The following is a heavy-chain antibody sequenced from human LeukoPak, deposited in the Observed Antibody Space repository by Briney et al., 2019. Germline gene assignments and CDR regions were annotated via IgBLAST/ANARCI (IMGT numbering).Heavy chain of an antibody. J-gene: IGHJ5*02. CDR3: TPEDLRSS. V-gene: IGHV3-15*05. D-gene: IGHD5-12*01. Sequence: GGALRLPCAAPGFTFNNARVSWIRPAPGGGLEWVGRIKSKSDGGTTDCAAPVKGRFTISRDDSKNTLFLQMNDLKTEDTAVYYCTPEDLRSSWGQGTLVTVSS. CDR1: GFTFNNAR. CDR2: IKSKSDGGTT.